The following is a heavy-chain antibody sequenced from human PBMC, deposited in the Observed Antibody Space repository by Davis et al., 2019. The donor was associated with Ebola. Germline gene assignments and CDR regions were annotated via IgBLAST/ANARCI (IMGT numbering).Heavy chain of an antibody. CDR1: GYTFTSYY. V-gene: IGHV1-46*01. J-gene: IGHJ5*02. D-gene: IGHD3-16*01. CDR3: ARGPALSVTRGKGWFDP. CDR2: INPSGGST. Sequence: ASVKVSCKASGYTFTSYYMHWVRQAPGQGLEWMGIINPSGGSTSYAQKFQGRVTMTRDTSTSTVYIELSSLRSEDTAVYYCARGPALSVTRGKGWFDPWGQGTLVTVSS.